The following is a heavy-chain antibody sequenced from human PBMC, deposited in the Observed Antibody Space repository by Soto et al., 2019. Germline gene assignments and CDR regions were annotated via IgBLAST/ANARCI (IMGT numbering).Heavy chain of an antibody. D-gene: IGHD2-21*02. CDR2: INPSSGGT. CDR3: ASAIVVVTEILDY. J-gene: IGHJ4*02. V-gene: IGHV1-2*02. CDR1: GYTFTCYY. Sequence: XSVKVSCKASGYTFTCYYMHWVRQAPGQGLEWMGWINPSSGGTNYAQKFQGRVTMTRDTSISTAYMELSRLRSDDTAVYYCASAIVVVTEILDYWGQGTLVTVSS.